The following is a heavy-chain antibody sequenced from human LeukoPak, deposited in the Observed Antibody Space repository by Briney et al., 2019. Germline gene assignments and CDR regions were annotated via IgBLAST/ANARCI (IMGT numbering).Heavy chain of an antibody. CDR3: AKRPATTYYFDY. CDR1: GFTFSDYA. Sequence: GGSLRLSCAASGFTFSDYAMSWVRQAPGKRLGWVSAISGSGGSTYYADSVKGRFTISGDNSKNTLYLQLNSLRAEDTAVYYCAKRPATTYYFDYWGQGTLVTVSS. D-gene: IGHD5-24*01. J-gene: IGHJ4*02. CDR2: ISGSGGST. V-gene: IGHV3-23*01.